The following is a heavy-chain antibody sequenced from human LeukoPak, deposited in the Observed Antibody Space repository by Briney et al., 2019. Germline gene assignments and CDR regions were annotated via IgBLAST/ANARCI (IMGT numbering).Heavy chain of an antibody. J-gene: IGHJ4*02. V-gene: IGHV1-18*01. CDR3: AREVYVVTPTPIDY. D-gene: IGHD4-23*01. CDR1: GYTFTSYG. Sequence: GASVKVSCKASGYTFTSYGISWVRQAPGQGLEWMGWISGYNGNTNYAQKLQGRVTMTTDTSTSTAYMELRSLRSDDTAVYYCAREVYVVTPTPIDYWGQGTLITVSS. CDR2: ISGYNGNT.